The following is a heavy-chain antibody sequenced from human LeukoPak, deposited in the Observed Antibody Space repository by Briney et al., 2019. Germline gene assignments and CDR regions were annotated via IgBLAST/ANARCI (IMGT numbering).Heavy chain of an antibody. Sequence: GGSLRLSCAASGFTFSSYSMNWVRQAPGKGLEWVSSISSSSSYIYYADSVKGRFTISRHNAKNSLYLQMNSLRAEDTAVYYCARELGWRDGYNYVGYWGQGTLVTVSS. V-gene: IGHV3-21*01. CDR1: GFTFSSYS. CDR2: ISSSSSYI. CDR3: ARELGWRDGYNYVGY. D-gene: IGHD5-24*01. J-gene: IGHJ4*02.